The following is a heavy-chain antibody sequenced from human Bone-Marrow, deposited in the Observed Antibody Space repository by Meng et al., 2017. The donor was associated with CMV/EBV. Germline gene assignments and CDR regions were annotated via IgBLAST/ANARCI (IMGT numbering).Heavy chain of an antibody. CDR1: GFTFSSYS. CDR2: ISSSSSTI. CDR3: ARDPPKTGY. Sequence: ETLSLTCAASGFTFSSYSMNWVRQAPGKGLEWVSYISSSSSTIYYADSVKGRFTISRDNAKNSLYLQMNSLRAEDTAVYYCARDPPKTGYWGQGTLVTVSS. V-gene: IGHV3-48*04. J-gene: IGHJ4*02.